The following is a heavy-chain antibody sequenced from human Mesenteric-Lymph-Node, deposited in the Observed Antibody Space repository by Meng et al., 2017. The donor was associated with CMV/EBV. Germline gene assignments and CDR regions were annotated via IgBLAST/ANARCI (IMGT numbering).Heavy chain of an antibody. CDR2: IKQDGSEK. CDR3: ARVENSISPRYYDFWSGHVYGMDV. J-gene: IGHJ6*02. V-gene: IGHV3-7*01. CDR1: GFTFSSYW. D-gene: IGHD3-3*01. Sequence: GKSLKISCAASGFTFSSYWMSWVRQAPGKGLEWVANIKQDGSEKYYVDSVKGRFTISRDNAKNSLYLQMNSLRAEDTAVYYCARVENSISPRYYDFWSGHVYGMDVWGQGTTVTVSS.